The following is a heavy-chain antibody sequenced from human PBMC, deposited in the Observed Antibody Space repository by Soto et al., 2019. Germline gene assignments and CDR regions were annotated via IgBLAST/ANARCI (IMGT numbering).Heavy chain of an antibody. CDR2: ISPGNGNT. V-gene: IGHV1-3*01. J-gene: IGHJ3*02. Sequence: QVQFVQSGAEVKKPGASVRVSCKASGYSFTSYAIHWLRQAPGQSPGWMGWISPGNGNTKYSENFQGRVNITRDTSASTAYMDLSSLRSEDTAVYSCTRTSFGVVTYGFDIWGQGTMVTVSS. CDR3: TRTSFGVVTYGFDI. CDR1: GYSFTSYA. D-gene: IGHD3-3*01.